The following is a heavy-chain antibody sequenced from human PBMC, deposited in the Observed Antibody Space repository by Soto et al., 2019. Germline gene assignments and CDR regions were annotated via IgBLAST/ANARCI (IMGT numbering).Heavy chain of an antibody. Sequence: GESLKISCKGSGYSFTSYWIGWVRQMPGKGLEWVGIIYPGDSDTRYSPSFQGQVTISADKSISTAYLQWSSLKASDTAMYYCARPYCSGGSCYSSGPFDYWGQGTLVTVSS. J-gene: IGHJ4*02. CDR3: ARPYCSGGSCYSSGPFDY. V-gene: IGHV5-51*01. CDR1: GYSFTSYW. D-gene: IGHD2-15*01. CDR2: IYPGDSDT.